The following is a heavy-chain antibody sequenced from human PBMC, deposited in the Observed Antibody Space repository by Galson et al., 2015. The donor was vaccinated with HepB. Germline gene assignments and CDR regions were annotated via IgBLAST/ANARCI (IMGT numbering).Heavy chain of an antibody. CDR3: ARVRQLGQGFHY. D-gene: IGHD3-10*01. CDR2: TYYRSKFSN. CDR1: GDSVSNNNVG. J-gene: IGHJ4*02. Sequence: CAISGDSVSNNNVGWNWIRQSPSRGLEWLGRTYYRSKFSNGYAESVKSRITINPDTSKNQISLQLNSVTPEDTAVYYCARVRQLGQGFHYWGQGTLVTVSS. V-gene: IGHV6-1*01.